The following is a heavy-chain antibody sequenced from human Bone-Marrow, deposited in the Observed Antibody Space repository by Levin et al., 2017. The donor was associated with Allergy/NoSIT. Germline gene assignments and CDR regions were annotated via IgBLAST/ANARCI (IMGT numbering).Heavy chain of an antibody. J-gene: IGHJ6*02. CDR3: ARVLATTYYGLDV. CDR2: VYPRDSDT. D-gene: IGHD1-14*01. CDR1: GYTFTNYW. Sequence: KVSCKASGYTFTNYWTAWVRQMPGKGLEWMGIVYPRDSDTKYSPSFQGQVTISADKSITTAYLEWDSLKASDTATYYCARVLATTYYGLDVWGQGTTVTVTS. V-gene: IGHV5-51*01.